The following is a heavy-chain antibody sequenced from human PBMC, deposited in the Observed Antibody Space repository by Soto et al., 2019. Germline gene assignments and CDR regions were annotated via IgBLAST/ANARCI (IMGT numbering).Heavy chain of an antibody. J-gene: IGHJ4*02. V-gene: IGHV3-43*01. CDR1: GFSFDDYT. CDR2: ITWDGGST. D-gene: IGHD6-19*01. Sequence: GSLRLSCAASGFSFDDYTMHWVRQGPGKGLEWFSLITWDGGSTYYADSVKGRFTISRDNSKNSLYLQMNSLRTEDTALYYCAKDINSSGWYSLDYWGQGT. CDR3: AKDINSSGWYSLDY.